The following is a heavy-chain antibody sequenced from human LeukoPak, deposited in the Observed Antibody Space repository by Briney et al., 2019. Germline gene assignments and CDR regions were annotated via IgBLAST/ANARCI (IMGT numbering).Heavy chain of an antibody. V-gene: IGHV1-18*01. CDR3: ARAIVGHCSGGSCYSAALDY. CDR2: ISAYNGNT. J-gene: IGHJ4*02. CDR1: GYTFTSYG. D-gene: IGHD2-15*01. Sequence: ASVKVSCKASGYTFTSYGISWVRQAPGQGLEWMGWISAYNGNTNYAQKLQGRVTMTTDTSTSTAYMELRSLRSDDTAVYYCARAIVGHCSGGSCYSAALDYWGQGTLVTVSS.